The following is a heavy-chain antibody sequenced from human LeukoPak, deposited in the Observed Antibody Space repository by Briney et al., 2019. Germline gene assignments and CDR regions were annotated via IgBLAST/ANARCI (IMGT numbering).Heavy chain of an antibody. Sequence: SETLSLTCTVSGGSISGYCWTWIRQPPGKGLEWIGYIYYSGSTNYNPSLKSRVTISVDTSKNQFSLKLSSVTAADTAVYYCARDRYSYGYDYWGQGTLVTVSS. CDR2: IYYSGST. CDR1: GGSISGYC. J-gene: IGHJ4*02. V-gene: IGHV4-59*01. D-gene: IGHD5-18*01. CDR3: ARDRYSYGYDY.